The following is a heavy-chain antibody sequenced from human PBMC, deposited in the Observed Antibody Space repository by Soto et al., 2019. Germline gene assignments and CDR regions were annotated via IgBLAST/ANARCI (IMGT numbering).Heavy chain of an antibody. D-gene: IGHD3-22*01. Sequence: EVQLVESGGGLVQPGGSLRLSCAASGFTVSSNYMSWVRQAPGKGLEWVSVIYSGGSTYYADSVKGRFTISRHNSKNTLYLQMNSLRAEDTAVYYCASLNIGDYDSSGDAFDIWGQGTMVTVSS. J-gene: IGHJ3*02. CDR2: IYSGGST. CDR1: GFTVSSNY. CDR3: ASLNIGDYDSSGDAFDI. V-gene: IGHV3-53*04.